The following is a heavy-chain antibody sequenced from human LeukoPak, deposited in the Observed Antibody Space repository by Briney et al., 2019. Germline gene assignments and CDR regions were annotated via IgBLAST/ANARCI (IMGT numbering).Heavy chain of an antibody. J-gene: IGHJ5*02. CDR3: ARDGRHRYYYDSSGFYGSWFDP. D-gene: IGHD3-22*01. V-gene: IGHV1-69*05. CDR2: IIPIFGTA. CDR1: GGTFSSYA. Sequence: GASVKVSCKASGGTFSSYAISWVRQAPGQGLEWMGGIIPIFGTANYAQKFQGRVTMTTDTSTSTAYMELRSLRSDDTAVYYCARDGRHRYYYDSSGFYGSWFDPWGQGTLVTVSS.